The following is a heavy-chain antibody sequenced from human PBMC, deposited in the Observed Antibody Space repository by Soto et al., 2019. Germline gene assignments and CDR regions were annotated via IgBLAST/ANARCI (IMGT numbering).Heavy chain of an antibody. Sequence: SVKVSCKASGGTFSSYAISWVRQAPGQGLEWMGGIIPIFGTANYAQKFQGRVTITADESTSTAYMELSSLGSEDTAVYYCARGMTVDTAMAYYFDYWGRGTLVTVSS. CDR2: IIPIFGTA. V-gene: IGHV1-69*13. CDR1: GGTFSSYA. J-gene: IGHJ4*02. CDR3: ARGMTVDTAMAYYFDY. D-gene: IGHD5-18*01.